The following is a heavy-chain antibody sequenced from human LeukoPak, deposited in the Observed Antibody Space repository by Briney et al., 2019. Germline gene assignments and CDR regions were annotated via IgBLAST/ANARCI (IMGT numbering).Heavy chain of an antibody. CDR2: INAGNGNT. CDR1: GYTFTSYA. CDR3: ARAGYCSGGSCLSNWFDP. V-gene: IGHV1-3*03. Sequence: GASVKVSCKASGYTFTSYAMHWVRQAPGQRLEWMGWINAGNGNTKYSQEFQGRVTITRDTSASTAYMELSSLRAEDMAVYYCARAGYCSGGSCLSNWFDPWGQGTLVTVSS. J-gene: IGHJ5*02. D-gene: IGHD2-15*01.